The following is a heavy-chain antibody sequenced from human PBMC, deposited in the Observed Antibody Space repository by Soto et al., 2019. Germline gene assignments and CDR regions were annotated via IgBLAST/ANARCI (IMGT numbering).Heavy chain of an antibody. V-gene: IGHV1-2*02. CDR3: AKDEGGIFDS. Sequence: QAQLVQSGAEVRRPGASVKVSCKTSGYTFAAYYLHWVRQAPGQGLEWMGFIFPNSVGLTTSAPQFEGRVTMTRDSSISTAYLELSGLTSEDTGVYYCAKDEGGIFDSWGQGTLVTVSS. D-gene: IGHD3-16*01. J-gene: IGHJ4*01. CDR2: IFPNSVGLT. CDR1: GYTFAAYY.